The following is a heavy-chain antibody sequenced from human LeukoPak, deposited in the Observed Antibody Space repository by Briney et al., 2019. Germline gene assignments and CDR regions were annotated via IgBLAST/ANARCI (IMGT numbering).Heavy chain of an antibody. CDR2: INSDGSST. Sequence: GGSLRLSCAASGFTFSNYWMHWVRQAPGKGLVWVSRINSDGSSTTSADSVKGRFTISRDNAKNTLYLQMNSLRAEDTAVYYCAKGGATVIDYWDQGTLVTVSS. CDR1: GFTFSNYW. V-gene: IGHV3-74*01. J-gene: IGHJ4*02. D-gene: IGHD4-17*01. CDR3: AKGGATVIDY.